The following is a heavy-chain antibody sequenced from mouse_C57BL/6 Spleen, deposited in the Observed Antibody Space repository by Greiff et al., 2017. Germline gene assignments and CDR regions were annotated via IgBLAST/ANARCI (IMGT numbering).Heavy chain of an antibody. CDR1: GYAFSSSW. CDR3: ARWNDHYWYFDV. V-gene: IGHV1-82*01. CDR2: IYPGDGDT. J-gene: IGHJ1*03. Sequence: VQLQESGPELVKPGASVKISCKASGYAFSSSWMNWVKQRPGKGLEWIGRIYPGDGDTNYNGKFKGKATLTADKSSSTAYMQLSSLTSEDSAVYFCARWNDHYWYFDVWGTGTTVTVSS. D-gene: IGHD2-3*01.